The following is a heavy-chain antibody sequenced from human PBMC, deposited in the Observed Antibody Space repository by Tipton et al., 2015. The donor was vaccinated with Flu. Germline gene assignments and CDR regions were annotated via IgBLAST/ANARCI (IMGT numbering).Heavy chain of an antibody. V-gene: IGHV4-59*01. J-gene: IGHJ6*02. D-gene: IGHD1-26*01. Sequence: LRLSCTVSGGSISSYYWSWIRQPPGKGLEWIGYIYYSGSTNYNPPLKSRVTISVDTSKNQFSLKLSSVTAADTAVYYCARVGGSSYYYYGMDVWGQGTTVTVSS. CDR2: IYYSGST. CDR1: GGSISSYY. CDR3: ARVGGSSYYYYGMDV.